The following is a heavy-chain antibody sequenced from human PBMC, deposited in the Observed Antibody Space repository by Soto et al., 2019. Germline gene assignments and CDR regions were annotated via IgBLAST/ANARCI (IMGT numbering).Heavy chain of an antibody. CDR3: AKVGWPGTTWGREGDY. V-gene: IGHV3-23*01. CDR2: ISGSGGST. D-gene: IGHD1-7*01. CDR1: GFTFSSYA. J-gene: IGHJ4*02. Sequence: PGGSLRLSCAASGFTFSSYAMSWVRQAPGKGLEWVSAISGSGGSTYYADSVKGRFTISRDNSENTLYLQMNSLRAEDTAVYYCAKVGWPGTTWGREGDYWGQGTLVTVSS.